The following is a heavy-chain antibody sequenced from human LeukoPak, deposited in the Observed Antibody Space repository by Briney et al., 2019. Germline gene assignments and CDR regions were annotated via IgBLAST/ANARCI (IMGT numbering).Heavy chain of an antibody. D-gene: IGHD3-22*01. CDR1: GFTFSIYA. V-gene: IGHV3-23*03. J-gene: IGHJ4*02. CDR2: IFSGDST. CDR3: ALTYYFDRRGYSYFDY. Sequence: GGSLRLSCAASGFTFSIYAMSWVRQVPGRGLEWVALIFSGDSTDYPDSVKGRFTISRDKSKNTLHLQMDSLRPEDTAMYYCALTYYFDRRGYSYFDYWGQGALVTVSS.